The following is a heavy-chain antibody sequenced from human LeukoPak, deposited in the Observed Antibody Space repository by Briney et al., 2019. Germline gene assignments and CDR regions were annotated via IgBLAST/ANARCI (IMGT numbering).Heavy chain of an antibody. V-gene: IGHV4-59*11. CDR1: GVSINSHY. CDR3: ARAGPWQIDP. D-gene: IGHD3-10*01. CDR2: IYYTWTT. J-gene: IGHJ5*02. Sequence: SETLSLTCTVSGVSINSHYWNWIRQPPGKGLEWIGHIYYTWTTNYNPSLKSRVTISVDRSKNHFSLKLKSVTNADTAVYYCARAGPWQIDPWGQGILVTVSS.